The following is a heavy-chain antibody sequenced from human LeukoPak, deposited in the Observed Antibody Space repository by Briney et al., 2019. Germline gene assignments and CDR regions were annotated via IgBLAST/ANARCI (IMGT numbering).Heavy chain of an antibody. Sequence: PGGSLRLSCAPSGFTFSSYAMSWVRQAPGKGLEWVSAISGSGGSTYYADSVKGRFTISRDNSKNTLYLQMNSLRAEDTAVYYCAKDQLPENDFDYWGQGTLVTVSS. J-gene: IGHJ4*02. CDR2: ISGSGGST. CDR1: GFTFSSYA. V-gene: IGHV3-23*01. D-gene: IGHD3-10*01. CDR3: AKDQLPENDFDY.